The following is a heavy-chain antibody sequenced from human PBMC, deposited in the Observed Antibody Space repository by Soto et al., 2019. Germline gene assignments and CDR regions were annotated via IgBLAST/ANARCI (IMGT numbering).Heavy chain of an antibody. J-gene: IGHJ4*02. D-gene: IGHD3-10*01. CDR2: IYWDDDK. CDR3: AHSRPWVGELDYFGY. Sequence: QITLKESGPTLVKPTQTLTLTCTFSGFSLSTSGVGVGWIRQPPGKALEWLALIYWDDDKRYSPSLKSRLTITKENSKHQWVLTMTNMDPVDTATYYCAHSRPWVGELDYFGYWGQGTLVTFSS. V-gene: IGHV2-5*02. CDR1: GFSLSTSGVG.